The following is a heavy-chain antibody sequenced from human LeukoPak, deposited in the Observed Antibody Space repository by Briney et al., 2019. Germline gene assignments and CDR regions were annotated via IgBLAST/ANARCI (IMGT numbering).Heavy chain of an antibody. Sequence: GGSLRLSCAASGFTFSSYAMHWVRQAPGKGLEWVAVISYDGSNKYYADSVKGRFTISRDNSKNTLYLQMNSLRAEDTAVYYCARDIGYGDYVYYYYGMDVWGQGTTVTVSS. CDR1: GFTFSSYA. D-gene: IGHD4-17*01. CDR3: ARDIGYGDYVYYYYGMDV. CDR2: ISYDGSNK. V-gene: IGHV3-30-3*01. J-gene: IGHJ6*02.